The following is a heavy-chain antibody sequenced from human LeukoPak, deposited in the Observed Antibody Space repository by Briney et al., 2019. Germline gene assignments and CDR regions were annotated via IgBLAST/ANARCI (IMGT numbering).Heavy chain of an antibody. V-gene: IGHV3-23*01. Sequence: PGGSLRLSCVASGFTFSSHAMSWVRQAPGKGLEWVSAISGSGGSTYYADSVKGRFTISRDNSKNTLYLQMNSLRAEDTAVYYCANGGNSNDLDYWGQGTLVTVSS. CDR3: ANGGNSNDLDY. D-gene: IGHD3/OR15-3a*01. CDR1: GFTFSSHA. J-gene: IGHJ4*02. CDR2: ISGSGGST.